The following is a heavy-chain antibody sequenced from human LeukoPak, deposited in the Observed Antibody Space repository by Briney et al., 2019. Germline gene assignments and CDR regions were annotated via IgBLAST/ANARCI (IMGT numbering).Heavy chain of an antibody. CDR2: INWNGGST. CDR3: ARGDTATTFDY. CDR1: GSTFDDYG. V-gene: IGHV3-20*04. J-gene: IGHJ4*02. D-gene: IGHD5-18*01. Sequence: TGGSLRLSCAASGSTFDDYGMSWVRQAPGKGLEWVSGINWNGGSTGYADSVKGRFTISRDNAKNSLYLQMNSLRAEDTAVYYCARGDTATTFDYWGQGTLVTVSS.